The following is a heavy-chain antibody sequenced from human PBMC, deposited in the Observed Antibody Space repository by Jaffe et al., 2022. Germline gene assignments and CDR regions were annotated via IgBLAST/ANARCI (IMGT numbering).Heavy chain of an antibody. CDR3: AGESGYSSSWYTHEDYYYYMDV. CDR2: IRYDGSNK. Sequence: QVQLVESGGGVVQPGGSLRLSCAASGFTFSSYGMHWVRQAPGKGLEWVAFIRYDGSNKYYADSVKGRFTISRDNSKNTLYLQMNSLRAEDTAVYYCAGESGYSSSWYTHEDYYYYMDVWGKGTTVTVSS. D-gene: IGHD6-13*01. CDR1: GFTFSSYG. V-gene: IGHV3-30*02. J-gene: IGHJ6*03.